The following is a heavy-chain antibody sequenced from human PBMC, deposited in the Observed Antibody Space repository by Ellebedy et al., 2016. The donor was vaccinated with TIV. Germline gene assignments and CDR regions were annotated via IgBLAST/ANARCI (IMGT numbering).Heavy chain of an antibody. Sequence: GGSLRLXXAASGFTFSSYAMSWVRQAPGKGLEWVSAISGSGGSTYYADSVKGRFTISRDNSKNTLYLQMNSLRAEDTAVYYCAKDAYNWVRSGWFDPWGQGTLVTVSS. D-gene: IGHD1-1*01. CDR3: AKDAYNWVRSGWFDP. J-gene: IGHJ5*02. V-gene: IGHV3-23*01. CDR2: ISGSGGST. CDR1: GFTFSSYA.